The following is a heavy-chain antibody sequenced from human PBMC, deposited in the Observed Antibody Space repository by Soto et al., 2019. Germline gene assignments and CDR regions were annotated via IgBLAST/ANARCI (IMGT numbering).Heavy chain of an antibody. J-gene: IGHJ5*02. Sequence: SETLSLTCTVSGGSISSGGYYGSWIRQHPGKGLEWIGYIYYSGSTYYNPSLKSRVTISVDTSKNQFSLKLSSVTAAEPAVYYCARVPGLWASDWFDPWGQGTLVTVSS. D-gene: IGHD3-10*01. CDR3: ARVPGLWASDWFDP. CDR1: GGSISSGGYY. CDR2: IYYSGST. V-gene: IGHV4-31*03.